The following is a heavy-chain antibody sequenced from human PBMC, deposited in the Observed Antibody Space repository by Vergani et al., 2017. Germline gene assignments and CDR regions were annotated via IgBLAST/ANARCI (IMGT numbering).Heavy chain of an antibody. J-gene: IGHJ2*01. V-gene: IGHV4-59*01. CDR2: IYYSGST. CDR3: AREGSSLSSDWYWYFDL. Sequence: QVQLQESGPGLVKPSETLSLTCTVSGGSISSSYWSWIRQPPGKGLEWIGYIYYSGSTNYNPSLKSRVTISVDTSKNQFSLKLSSVTAADTAVYYCAREGSSLSSDWYWYFDLWGRGTLVTVSS. CDR1: GGSISSSY. D-gene: IGHD6-19*01.